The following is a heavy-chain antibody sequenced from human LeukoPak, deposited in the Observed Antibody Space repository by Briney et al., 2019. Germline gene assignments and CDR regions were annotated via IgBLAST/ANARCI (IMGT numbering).Heavy chain of an antibody. CDR3: ARVPLPKYCSRTSCYPSSEQYFDY. CDR1: GYTFTSYG. J-gene: IGHJ4*02. D-gene: IGHD2-2*01. CDR2: ISAYNGNT. V-gene: IGHV1-18*01. Sequence: ASVKVSCKASGYTFTSYGISWVRQAPGQGLEWMGWISAYNGNTNYAQKLQGRVTMTTDTSTSTAYMELRSLRSDDTAVYYCARVPLPKYCSRTSCYPSSEQYFDYWGQGTLVTVSS.